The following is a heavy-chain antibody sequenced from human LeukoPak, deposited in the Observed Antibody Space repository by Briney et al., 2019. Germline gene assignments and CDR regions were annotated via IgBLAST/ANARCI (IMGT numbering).Heavy chain of an antibody. CDR1: GFTFSVAA. CDR3: ARDRGYTMDV. CDR2: IGASGEST. V-gene: IGHV3-23*01. Sequence: GGSLRLSCAASGFTFSVAAMTWVRQAPGKGLEWVSLIGASGESTYYADSVKGRFTISRDNSKNTLSLQMNNLRAEDTAVYYCARDRGYTMDVWGQGTTVTVSS. D-gene: IGHD5-18*01. J-gene: IGHJ6*02.